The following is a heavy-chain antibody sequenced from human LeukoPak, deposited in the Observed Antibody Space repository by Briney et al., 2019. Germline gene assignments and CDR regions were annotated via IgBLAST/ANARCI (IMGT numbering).Heavy chain of an antibody. Sequence: GASVKVSCKASGYTFTSYDINWVRQAPGQGLEWMGGIIPIFGTANYAQKFQGRVTITADESTSTAYMELSSLRSEDTAVYYCARGKGRNSGSSRYWFDPWGQGTLVTVSS. CDR2: IIPIFGTA. V-gene: IGHV1-69*13. D-gene: IGHD1-26*01. J-gene: IGHJ5*02. CDR1: GYTFTSYD. CDR3: ARGKGRNSGSSRYWFDP.